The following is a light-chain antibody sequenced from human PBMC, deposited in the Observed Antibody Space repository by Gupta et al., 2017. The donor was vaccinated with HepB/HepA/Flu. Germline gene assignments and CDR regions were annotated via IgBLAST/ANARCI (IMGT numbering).Light chain of an antibody. CDR2: DTS. Sequence: ESVLTQSPGTLSLSPGERATLSCRASQSIDRISLAWYQQKPGQAPRLLIHDTSTRATGLPDRFSGSGSGTYFTLTIGGLDAEDFAFYYCQQYGDSFAFGQGTQLEIK. V-gene: IGKV3-20*01. CDR3: QQYGDSFA. CDR1: QSIDRIS. J-gene: IGKJ2*01.